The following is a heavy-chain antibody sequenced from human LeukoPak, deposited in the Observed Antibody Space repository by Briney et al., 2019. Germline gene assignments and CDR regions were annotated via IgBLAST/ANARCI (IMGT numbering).Heavy chain of an antibody. D-gene: IGHD6-6*01. CDR2: IYYSGST. CDR1: GFTFSSYG. CDR3: ARSSSWFDP. J-gene: IGHJ5*02. V-gene: IGHV4-31*02. Sequence: LRLSCAASGFTFSSYGMSWIRQHPGKGLEWIGYIYYSGSTYYNPSLKSRVTISVDTSKNQFSLKLSSVTAADTAVYYCARSSSWFDPWGQGTLVTVSS.